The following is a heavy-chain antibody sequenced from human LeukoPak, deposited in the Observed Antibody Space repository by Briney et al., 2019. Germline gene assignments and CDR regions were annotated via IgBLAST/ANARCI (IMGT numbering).Heavy chain of an antibody. CDR1: GFTFSSYG. CDR3: ARARYYYDSSGYPYFDY. Sequence: GSLRLSCAASGFTFSSYGMHWVRQAPGKGLEWIGSIYHSGSTYYNPSLKSRVTISVDTSKNQFSLKLSSVTAADTAVYYCARARYYYDSSGYPYFDYWGQGTLVTVSS. CDR2: IYHSGST. J-gene: IGHJ4*02. V-gene: IGHV4-38-2*01. D-gene: IGHD3-22*01.